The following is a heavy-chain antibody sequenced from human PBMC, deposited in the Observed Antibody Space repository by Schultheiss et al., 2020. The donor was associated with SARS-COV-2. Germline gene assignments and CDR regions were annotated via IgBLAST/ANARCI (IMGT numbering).Heavy chain of an antibody. CDR2: TYYRSKWYN. CDR1: GDSVSSNSAT. Sequence: SQTLSHTCAISGDSVSSNSATWNWIRQSPSRGLEWLGRTYYRSKWYNDYAVSVKSRITINPDTSKNQFSLQLNSVTPEDTAVYYCARDRRDRQWLARDSYYYYGMDVWGQGTTVTVSS. D-gene: IGHD6-19*01. CDR3: ARDRRDRQWLARDSYYYYGMDV. J-gene: IGHJ6*02. V-gene: IGHV6-1*01.